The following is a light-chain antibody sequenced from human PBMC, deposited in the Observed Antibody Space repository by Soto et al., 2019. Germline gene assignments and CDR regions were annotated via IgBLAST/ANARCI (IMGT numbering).Light chain of an antibody. CDR3: QQSYSIPPIT. Sequence: IQMTQSPSSLSASVGDRVTITCRASQSISNYLNWYQQKPGKAPNLLIYAASSLQSGVPSRFSGSGSGTEFTLTISSLQPEDFATYYCQQSYSIPPITFGQGTRLEI. CDR1: QSISNY. V-gene: IGKV1-39*01. J-gene: IGKJ5*01. CDR2: AAS.